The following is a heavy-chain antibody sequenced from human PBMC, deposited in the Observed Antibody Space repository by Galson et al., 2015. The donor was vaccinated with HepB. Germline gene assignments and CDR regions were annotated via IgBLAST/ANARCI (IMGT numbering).Heavy chain of an antibody. D-gene: IGHD3-22*01. CDR1: GFTFGDYA. CDR3: TRSVRNYYDSSGFLDY. CDR2: IRSKAYGGTT. J-gene: IGHJ4*02. V-gene: IGHV3-49*04. Sequence: SLRLSCAASGFTFGDYAMSWVRQAPGKGLEWVGFIRSKAYGGTTEYAASVKGRFTISRDDSKSIAYLQMNSLKTEDTAVYYCTRSVRNYYDSSGFLDYWGQRTLVTVSS.